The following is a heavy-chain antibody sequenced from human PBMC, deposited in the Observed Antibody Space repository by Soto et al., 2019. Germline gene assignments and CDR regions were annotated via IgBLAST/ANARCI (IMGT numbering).Heavy chain of an antibody. CDR2: IYYSGST. CDR1: GGSISSYY. J-gene: IGHJ4*02. V-gene: IGHV4-59*01. D-gene: IGHD3-16*01. Sequence: QVQLQESGPGLVKPSETLSLTCTVSGGSISSYYWSWIRQPPGKGLEWIGYIYYSGSTNYNPSLKSRVTISVDTSKNQFSLKLSSVTAADTAVYYCARDGGGFDYWSQGTLVTVSS. CDR3: ARDGGGFDY.